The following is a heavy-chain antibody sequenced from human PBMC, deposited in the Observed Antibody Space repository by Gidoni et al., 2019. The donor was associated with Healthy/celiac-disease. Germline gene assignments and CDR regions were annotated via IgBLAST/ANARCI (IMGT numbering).Heavy chain of an antibody. D-gene: IGHD5-18*01. Sequence: QVQLQESGPGLVKPSETLSLTCAVSGYSISSGYYWGWIRQPPGKGLEWIGSIYHSGSTYYNPPLKSRVTISVDTSKNQFSLKLSSVTAADTAVYYCARETGENVDTAMDADYWGQGTLVTVSS. CDR3: ARETGENVDTAMDADY. J-gene: IGHJ4*02. CDR2: IYHSGST. V-gene: IGHV4-38-2*02. CDR1: GYSISSGYY.